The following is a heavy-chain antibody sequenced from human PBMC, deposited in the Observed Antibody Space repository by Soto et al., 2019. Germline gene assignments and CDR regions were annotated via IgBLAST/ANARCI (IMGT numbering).Heavy chain of an antibody. D-gene: IGHD5-12*01. CDR2: FDPEDGEA. Sequence: QVPLVQSGAEMRKPGASVKVSCKVSGYILTDLSIHWVRQAPGKGLEWMGGFDPEDGEAIYSQEFQGRLTMTEDTSTDTAYMELSSLRSDDTAVYYCTRHRGMAAIKAIIRFDYWGQGTLVTVSS. V-gene: IGHV1-24*01. CDR1: GYILTDLS. CDR3: TRHRGMAAIKAIIRFDY. J-gene: IGHJ4*02.